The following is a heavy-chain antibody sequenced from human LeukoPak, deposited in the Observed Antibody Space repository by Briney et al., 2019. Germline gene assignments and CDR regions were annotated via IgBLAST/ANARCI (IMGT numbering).Heavy chain of an antibody. CDR2: INHSGST. J-gene: IGHJ6*03. V-gene: IGHV4-34*01. D-gene: IGHD6-19*01. CDR3: ARGRAGGWYYYYYMDV. CDR1: GGSFSGYY. Sequence: SETLSLNCAVYGGSFSGYYWSWIRQPPGKGLEWIGEINHSGSTNYNPSLKSRVTISVDTSKNQFSLKLSSVTAADTAVYYCARGRAGGWYYYYYMDVWGKGTTVTVSS.